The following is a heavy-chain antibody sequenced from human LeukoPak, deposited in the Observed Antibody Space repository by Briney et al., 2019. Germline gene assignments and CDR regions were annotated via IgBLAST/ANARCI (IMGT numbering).Heavy chain of an antibody. CDR2: ISSSSNTI. D-gene: IGHD6-13*01. CDR3: AKDGGSSWYGAFDI. V-gene: IGHV3-48*01. J-gene: IGHJ3*02. CDR1: GFTFSSSS. Sequence: GGSLRLSCAASGFTFSSSSMNWVRQAPGKGLEWISYISSSSNTIYYADSVKGRFTISRDNAKNSVYLQMNSLRAEDTAVYYCAKDGGSSWYGAFDIWGQGTMVTVSS.